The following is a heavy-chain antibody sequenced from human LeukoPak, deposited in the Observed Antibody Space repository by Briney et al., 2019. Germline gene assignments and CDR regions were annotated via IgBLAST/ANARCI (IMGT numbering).Heavy chain of an antibody. CDR3: AGYSGYDYNWFDP. CDR1: GYSFTSYW. D-gene: IGHD5-12*01. J-gene: IGHJ5*02. CDR2: IYPGDSDT. Sequence: HGESLKVSCKGSGYSFTSYWIGWVRQMPGKGLEWMGIIYPGDSDTRYSPSFQGQVTISADKSISTAYLQWSSLKASDTAMYYCAGYSGYDYNWFDPWGQGTLVTVSS. V-gene: IGHV5-51*01.